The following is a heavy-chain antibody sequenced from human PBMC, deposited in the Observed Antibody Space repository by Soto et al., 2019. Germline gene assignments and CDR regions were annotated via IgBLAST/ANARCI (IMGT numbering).Heavy chain of an antibody. J-gene: IGHJ6*02. D-gene: IGHD2-2*01. CDR2: IIPIFGTA. V-gene: IGHV1-69*13. CDR3: ARTPMIGRPAARDANYYYYGMDV. Sequence: SVKVSCKASGGTFSSYAISWVRQAPGQGLEWMGGIIPIFGTANYAQKFQGRVTITADESTSTAYMELSSLRSEDTAVYYCARTPMIGRPAARDANYYYYGMDVWGQGTTVTVSS. CDR1: GGTFSSYA.